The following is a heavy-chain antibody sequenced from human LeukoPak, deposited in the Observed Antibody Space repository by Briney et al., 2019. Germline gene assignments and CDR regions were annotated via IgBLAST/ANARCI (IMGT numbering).Heavy chain of an antibody. D-gene: IGHD3-10*01. CDR1: GFTFSSYW. V-gene: IGHV3-74*01. Sequence: PGGSLRLSCAASGFTFSSYWMHWVRQAPGKGLVWVSRLNSDESSTSYADSVKGRFTISRDNAKNTLYLQMNSLRAEDRAVYYCASATELWFGELWPPDYWGQGTLVTVSS. CDR2: LNSDESST. CDR3: ASATELWFGELWPPDY. J-gene: IGHJ4*02.